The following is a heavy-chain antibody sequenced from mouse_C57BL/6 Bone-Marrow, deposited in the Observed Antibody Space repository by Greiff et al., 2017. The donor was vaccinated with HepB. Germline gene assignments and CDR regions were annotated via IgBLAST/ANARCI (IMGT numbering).Heavy chain of an antibody. CDR1: GFTFSSYA. CDR2: ISDGGSYT. D-gene: IGHD1-1*02. CDR3: AREGSPWFAY. V-gene: IGHV5-4*01. J-gene: IGHJ3*01. Sequence: EVKVEESGGGLVKPGGSLKLSCAASGFTFSSYAMSWVRQTPEKRLEWVATISDGGSYTYYPDNVKGRFTISRDNAKNNLYLQMSHLKSEDTAMYYCAREGSPWFAYWGQGTLVTVSA.